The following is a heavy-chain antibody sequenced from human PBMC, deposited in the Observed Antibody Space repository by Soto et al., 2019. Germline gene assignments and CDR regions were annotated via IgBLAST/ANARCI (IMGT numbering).Heavy chain of an antibody. CDR2: ISYDGNNK. V-gene: IGHV3-30*03. CDR1: GFTFSTYG. CDR3: ARESDYYFDY. J-gene: IGHJ4*02. Sequence: GGSLRLSCAASGFTFSTYGMHWVRQAPGKGLEWVAGISYDGNNKYYADSVKGRLTISRDNSKNTLYLQMSSLRAEDTAVYYCARESDYYFDYWGQGTLVTVSS.